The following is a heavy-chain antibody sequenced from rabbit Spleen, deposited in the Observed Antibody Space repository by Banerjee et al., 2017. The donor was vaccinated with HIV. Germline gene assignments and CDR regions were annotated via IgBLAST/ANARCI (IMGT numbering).Heavy chain of an antibody. D-gene: IGHD8-1*01. CDR3: ARDGAGGSYFAL. Sequence: QSLEESGGDLVKPGASLTLTCKASGFSFNSGYDMCWVRQAPGKGLEWIGYIDPVFGITYYANWVSGRFSISRENAQNTVFLQMTSLTAADTATYFCARDGAGGSYFALWGPGTLVTVS. CDR2: IDPVFGIT. V-gene: IGHV1S40*01. J-gene: IGHJ4*01. CDR1: GFSFNSGYD.